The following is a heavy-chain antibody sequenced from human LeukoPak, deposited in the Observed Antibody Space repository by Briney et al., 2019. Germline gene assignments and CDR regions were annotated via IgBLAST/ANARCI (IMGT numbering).Heavy chain of an antibody. CDR3: ARWYSSGWAFDY. V-gene: IGHV1-46*01. CDR1: GYTFTNYY. D-gene: IGHD6-19*01. J-gene: IGHJ4*02. Sequence: RASVKVSCKPSGYTFTNYYVHWVRQAPGQGLKWMGIINPSGGTTRYAQKFQGRVTMIRDTSTTTVYMELSSLRSDDTAVYYCARWYSSGWAFDYWGQGTLVTVSS. CDR2: INPSGGTT.